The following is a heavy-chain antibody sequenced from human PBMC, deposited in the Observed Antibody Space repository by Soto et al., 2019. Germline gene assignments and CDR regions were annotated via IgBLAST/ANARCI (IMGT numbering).Heavy chain of an antibody. J-gene: IGHJ5*01. V-gene: IGHV4-61*01. D-gene: IGHD2-21*02. CDR1: GGSVSSGSYY. CDR2: VYYTTRT. Sequence: SETLSLTCTVSGGSVSSGSYYWSWIRQPPGKGLEWIGYVYYTTRTNYNPSLKSRVTISVDSSKNQFSLMLSSGTPVDMAVDYCARDFGDCDSWGQGTLVTSPQ. CDR3: ARDFGDCDS.